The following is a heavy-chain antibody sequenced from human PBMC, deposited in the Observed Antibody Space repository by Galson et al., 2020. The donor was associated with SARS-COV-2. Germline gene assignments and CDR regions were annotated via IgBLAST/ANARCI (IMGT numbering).Heavy chain of an antibody. D-gene: IGHD2-21*02. Sequence: GGSLRLSCVASGLTFSHFRMHWVRQAPGEGLQWVAVLSRDGRNKYYGDSAKGRFTIPRDNSNKTLYLQMNSLRPEDTAVYYCANGRNAVTAEWYLSVWGRGTLVIVSS. J-gene: IGHJ2*01. CDR2: LSRDGRNK. CDR1: GLTFSHFR. V-gene: IGHV3-30*18. CDR3: ANGRNAVTAEWYLSV.